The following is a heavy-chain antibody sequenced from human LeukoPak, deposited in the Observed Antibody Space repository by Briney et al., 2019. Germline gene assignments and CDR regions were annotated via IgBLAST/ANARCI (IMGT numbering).Heavy chain of an antibody. D-gene: IGHD3-10*01. J-gene: IGHJ4*02. V-gene: IGHV4-61*08. CDR1: GGSISSGGYY. CDR2: IHYSGST. Sequence: SETLSLTCTVSGGSISSGGYYWSWIRQPPGKGLEWIGYIHYSGSTKYNPSLKSRVTISVDKAKNQFSLKVSSVTAADTAVYYCAREIHYYGSGSYDYWGQGTLVTVSS. CDR3: AREIHYYGSGSYDY.